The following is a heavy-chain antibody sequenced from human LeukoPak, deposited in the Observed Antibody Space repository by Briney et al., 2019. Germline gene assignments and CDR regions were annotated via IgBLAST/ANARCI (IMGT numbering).Heavy chain of an antibody. CDR2: IIPIFGTA. CDR3: ARGSIAALFDY. Sequence: KISCKGSGYSFINYWISWVRQAPGQGLEWMGGIIPIFGTANYAQKFQGRVTITADESTSTAYMELSSLRSEDTAVYYCARGSIAALFDYWGQGTLVTVSS. V-gene: IGHV1-69*01. D-gene: IGHD6-6*01. CDR1: GYSFINYW. J-gene: IGHJ4*02.